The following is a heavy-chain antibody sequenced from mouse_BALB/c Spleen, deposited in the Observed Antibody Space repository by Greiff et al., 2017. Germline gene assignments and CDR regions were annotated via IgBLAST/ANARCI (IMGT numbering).Heavy chain of an antibody. CDR2: IWSGGST. J-gene: IGHJ2*01. D-gene: IGHD2-1*01. CDR1: GFSLTSSG. Sequence: QVQLQQSGPGLVQPSQTLSITCTVSGFSLTSSGVHWVRQSPGKGLEWLGVIWSGGSTDYNAAFISRLSISKDNSKSQVFFKLNSLQANDTAIYYYARTGNSPFDYWGQGTTLTVSS. V-gene: IGHV2-2*02. CDR3: ARTGNSPFDY.